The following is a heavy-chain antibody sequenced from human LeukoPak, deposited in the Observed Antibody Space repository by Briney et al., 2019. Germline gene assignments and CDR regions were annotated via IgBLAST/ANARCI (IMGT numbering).Heavy chain of an antibody. J-gene: IGHJ3*02. D-gene: IGHD6-13*01. CDR1: GGSISSYY. Sequence: PSETLSLTCTVSGGSISSYYRSWIQQPAGKGLEWIGRIYTSGSTNYNPSLKSRVTMSVDTSKNQFSLKLSSVTAADTAVYYCARASSSWYSSGAFDIWGQGTMVTVSS. CDR2: IYTSGST. V-gene: IGHV4-4*07. CDR3: ARASSSWYSSGAFDI.